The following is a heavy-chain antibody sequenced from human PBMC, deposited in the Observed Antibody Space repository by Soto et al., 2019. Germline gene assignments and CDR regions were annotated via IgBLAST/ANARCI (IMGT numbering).Heavy chain of an antibody. Sequence: EVQLVESGGGLVQPGGSLRLSCAASGFTFSSYEMNWVRQAPGRGLEWLTHITSRGTNIFYGDSVKGRFTIARDNARNSLALQMHSLRAEDTAVYYCARGYTGGWSRGGYFDYWGQGALVTFSS. D-gene: IGHD6-19*01. V-gene: IGHV3-48*03. CDR1: GFTFSSYE. CDR3: ARGYTGGWSRGGYFDY. CDR2: ITSRGTNI. J-gene: IGHJ4*02.